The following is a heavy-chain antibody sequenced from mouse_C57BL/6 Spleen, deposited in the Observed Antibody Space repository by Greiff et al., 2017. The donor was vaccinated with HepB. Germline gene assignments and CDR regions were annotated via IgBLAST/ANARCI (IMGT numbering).Heavy chain of an antibody. CDR2: IDPENGDT. CDR1: GFNIKDDY. V-gene: IGHV14-4*01. Sequence: EVQLQQSGAELVRPGASVKLSCTASGFNIKDDYMHWVKQRPEQGLEWIGWIDPENGDTEYASKFQGKATITADTSSNTAYLQLSSLTSEDTAVYYCTTGPYDYDSGTSAMDYWGQGTSVTVSS. J-gene: IGHJ4*01. D-gene: IGHD2-4*01. CDR3: TTGPYDYDSGTSAMDY.